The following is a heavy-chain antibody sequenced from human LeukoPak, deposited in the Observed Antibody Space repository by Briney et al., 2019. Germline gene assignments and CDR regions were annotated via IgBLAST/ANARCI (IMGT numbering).Heavy chain of an antibody. D-gene: IGHD3-3*01. Sequence: SETLSLTCTVSGGSISSSNYYWGWIRQPPRKGLEWIGSIYYSGSTYYNPSLKRRVTISVDTSTNQFSLKLSSVTAADTAVYYCARQGDIFGVVVPFGYWGQGTLVTVSS. CDR2: IYYSGST. V-gene: IGHV4-39*01. J-gene: IGHJ4*02. CDR1: GGSISSSNYY. CDR3: ARQGDIFGVVVPFGY.